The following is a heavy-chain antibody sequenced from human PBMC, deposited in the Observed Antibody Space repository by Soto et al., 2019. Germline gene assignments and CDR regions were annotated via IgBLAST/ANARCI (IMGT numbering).Heavy chain of an antibody. CDR2: ISGSGGST. Sequence: EVQLLESGGGLVQPGGSLRLTCAASGFTFSSYAMSWVRQAPGKGLEWVSGISGSGGSTYYADSVKGRFTIARDNSKNTLYVQMNSLRAEDTAVYYCAKYSIAVAEGSSGAFDSWGQGTLVTVSS. CDR3: AKYSIAVAEGSSGAFDS. D-gene: IGHD6-19*01. J-gene: IGHJ4*02. V-gene: IGHV3-23*01. CDR1: GFTFSSYA.